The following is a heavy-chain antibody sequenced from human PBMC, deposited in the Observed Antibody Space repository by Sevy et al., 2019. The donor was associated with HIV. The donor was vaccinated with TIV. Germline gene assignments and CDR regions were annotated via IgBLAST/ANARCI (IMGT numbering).Heavy chain of an antibody. V-gene: IGHV3-23*01. CDR3: AREGCTRPHDY. Sequence: GGSLRLSCAASGFAFYDYSMSWIRQAPGKGLEWVATLSFGCGKINYADSVKGRFTLSRDNSKNSFYLQIDNLRVEDTALYYCAREGCTRPHDYWGQGTRVTVSS. J-gene: IGHJ4*02. CDR2: LSFGCGKI. CDR1: GFAFYDYS. D-gene: IGHD2-8*01.